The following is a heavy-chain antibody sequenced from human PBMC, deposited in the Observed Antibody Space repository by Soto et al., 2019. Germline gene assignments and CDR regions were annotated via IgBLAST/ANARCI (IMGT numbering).Heavy chain of an antibody. J-gene: IGHJ6*02. Sequence: QVQLQESGPGLVKPSGTLSLTCAVSGGAISSSNWWSWVRQPPGKWLEWIGEIYHSGSTNYNPSLKSRVTISVHKSKNQVPLKLSSVTAADTAVYYCARADYDSHPTHEDVWGHGTTVTFSS. V-gene: IGHV4-4*02. CDR3: ARADYDSHPTHEDV. D-gene: IGHD3-22*01. CDR1: GGAISSSNW. CDR2: IYHSGST.